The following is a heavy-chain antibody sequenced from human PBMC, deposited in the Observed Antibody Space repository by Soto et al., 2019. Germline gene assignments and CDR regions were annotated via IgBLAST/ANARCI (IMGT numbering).Heavy chain of an antibody. CDR1: GFTFSSYA. V-gene: IGHV3-23*01. Sequence: EVQLLESGGALVQPGGSLRLSCAASGFTFSSYAMSWVRQAPGKGLEWVSSISASGDSTHNADSVKCRFAISRDNSKNTLDLQLNSLTADDTAVYYCAKGGLYNSSWYEGYWGQGTLVTVSS. J-gene: IGHJ4*02. D-gene: IGHD6-13*01. CDR2: ISASGDST. CDR3: AKGGLYNSSWYEGY.